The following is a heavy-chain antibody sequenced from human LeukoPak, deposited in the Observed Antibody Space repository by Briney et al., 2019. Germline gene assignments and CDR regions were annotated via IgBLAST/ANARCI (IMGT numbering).Heavy chain of an antibody. J-gene: IGHJ6*03. Sequence: SETLSLTCTVSGGSISSYYWSWIRRPPGKGLEWIGYIYYSGSTNYNPSLKSRVTISVDTSKNQFSLKLSSVTAADTAVYYCARDRARAPNYYGSGSYSYYYYYYMDVWGKGTTVTISS. D-gene: IGHD3-10*01. CDR3: ARDRARAPNYYGSGSYSYYYYYYMDV. CDR1: GGSISSYY. CDR2: IYYSGST. V-gene: IGHV4-59*12.